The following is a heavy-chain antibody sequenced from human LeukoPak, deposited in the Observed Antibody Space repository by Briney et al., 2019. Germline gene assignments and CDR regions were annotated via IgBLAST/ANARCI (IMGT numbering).Heavy chain of an antibody. Sequence: GGSLRLSCAASGFTVSRNYMNWVRQAPGKGLGWVSYISSSGSTIYYPDSVKGRFTISRDNAKNSLYLQMNSLRAEDTAVYYCARDYYYGSGRFDYWGQGTLVTVSS. J-gene: IGHJ4*02. CDR1: GFTVSRNY. CDR2: ISSSGSTI. D-gene: IGHD3-10*01. CDR3: ARDYYYGSGRFDY. V-gene: IGHV3-48*03.